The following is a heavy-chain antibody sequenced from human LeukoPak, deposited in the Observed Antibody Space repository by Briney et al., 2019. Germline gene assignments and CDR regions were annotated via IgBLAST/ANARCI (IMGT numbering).Heavy chain of an antibody. J-gene: IGHJ4*02. V-gene: IGHV4-59*01. D-gene: IGHD6-19*01. CDR2: FYYSGST. Sequence: SETLSLTCTVSGGSISSYYWSWIRQPPGKGLEWIGYFYYSGSTNYNPSLKSRVTISVDTSKNQFSPKLSSVTAADTAVYYCARQGYSSGFYYFDYWGQGTLVTVSS. CDR3: ARQGYSSGFYYFDY. CDR1: GGSISSYY.